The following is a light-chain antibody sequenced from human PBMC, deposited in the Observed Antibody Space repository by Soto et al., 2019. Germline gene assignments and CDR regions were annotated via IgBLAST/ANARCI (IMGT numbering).Light chain of an antibody. V-gene: IGKV1-5*03. Sequence: DIQMTQSPSTLSASLGDRVTITCRASQSISSWLAWYQQKPGKAPKLLIYKASTLKSGVPSRFSGSGSGTEFTLTIRSLQPDEFATYYCKHYNSYSEAVGQGTKVDIK. J-gene: IGKJ1*01. CDR1: QSISSW. CDR2: KAS. CDR3: KHYNSYSEA.